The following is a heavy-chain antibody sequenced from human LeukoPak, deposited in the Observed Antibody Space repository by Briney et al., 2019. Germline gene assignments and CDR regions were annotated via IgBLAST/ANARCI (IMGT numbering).Heavy chain of an antibody. Sequence: GGSLRLSSAASGFTFSSYAMSLVRQPPEKGLEWVLAISGSGGSTYYADSVKGRFTITRDNSKNTLYLQMNSLRDEDTAVYYCAKVYSHCSSTSCYAFSFDYWGQGTLVTVSS. CDR3: AKVYSHCSSTSCYAFSFDY. CDR2: ISGSGGST. V-gene: IGHV3-23*01. J-gene: IGHJ4*02. D-gene: IGHD2-2*01. CDR1: GFTFSSYA.